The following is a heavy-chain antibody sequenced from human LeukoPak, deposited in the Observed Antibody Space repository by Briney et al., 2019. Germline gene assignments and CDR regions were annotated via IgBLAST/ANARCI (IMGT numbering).Heavy chain of an antibody. CDR3: ARGVWITMVRGVIHDAFDI. D-gene: IGHD3-10*01. CDR1: GFTFSSYW. Sequence: GGSLRLSCAASGFTFSSYWMSWVRQAPGKGLEWVANIKQDGSEKYYVDSVKGRFTISRDNAKNSLYLQMNSLRAEDTAVYYCARGVWITMVRGVIHDAFDIWGQGTMVTVSA. V-gene: IGHV3-7*04. J-gene: IGHJ3*02. CDR2: IKQDGSEK.